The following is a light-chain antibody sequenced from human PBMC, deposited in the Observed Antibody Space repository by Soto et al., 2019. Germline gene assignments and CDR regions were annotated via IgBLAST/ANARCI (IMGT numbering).Light chain of an antibody. J-gene: IGKJ1*01. Sequence: IVMTQSPATLSVSPGERATLSCRASQTIDNKLAWYQQRPGQAPRLLIYGASIGATGIPARFSGSGSGTEFTLTISGLQSEDFGVYYCQQYKDWRTFGQGTKVDIK. CDR3: QQYKDWRT. CDR2: GAS. CDR1: QTIDNK. V-gene: IGKV3-15*01.